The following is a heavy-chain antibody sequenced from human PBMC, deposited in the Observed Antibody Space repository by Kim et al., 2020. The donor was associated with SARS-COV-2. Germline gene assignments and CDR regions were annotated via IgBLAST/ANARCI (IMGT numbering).Heavy chain of an antibody. V-gene: IGHV1-18*01. D-gene: IGHD6-19*01. CDR1: GYTFTSYG. CDR2: ISAYNGNT. J-gene: IGHJ6*02. Sequence: ASVKVSCKASGYTFTSYGISWVRQAPGQGLEWMGWISAYNGNTNYAQKLQGRVTMTTDTSTSTAYMELRSLRSDDTAVYYCARDRGNSWQWLVQSYYYYYGMDVWGQGTTVTVSS. CDR3: ARDRGNSWQWLVQSYYYYYGMDV.